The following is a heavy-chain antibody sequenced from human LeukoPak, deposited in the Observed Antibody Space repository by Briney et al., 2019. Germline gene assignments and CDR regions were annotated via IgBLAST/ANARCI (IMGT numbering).Heavy chain of an antibody. CDR3: AASSFEYSSSSGDPNWFDP. J-gene: IGHJ5*02. V-gene: IGHV3-23*01. CDR1: GFTFSSYA. D-gene: IGHD6-6*01. CDR2: ISGSGGST. Sequence: GGSLRLSCAASGFTFSSYAMSWVRQAPGKGLEWVSAISGSGGSTYYADSVKGRFTTSRDNSKNTLYLQMNSLRAEDTAVYCCAASSFEYSSSSGDPNWFDPWGQGTLVTVSS.